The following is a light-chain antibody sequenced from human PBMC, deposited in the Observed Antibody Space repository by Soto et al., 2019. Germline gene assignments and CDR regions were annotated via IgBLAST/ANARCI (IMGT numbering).Light chain of an antibody. Sequence: QLVLTQSPSASASLGASVKLTCTLSSGNSSYAIAWHQMQPGKGPRYLMDLNNDGSHTKGDGIPDRFSGSSSGAERYLIISSLQSEDEADYYCQTWGTGFQVFGGGTKLTVL. J-gene: IGLJ2*01. CDR2: LNNDGSH. CDR1: SGNSSYA. CDR3: QTWGTGFQV. V-gene: IGLV4-69*01.